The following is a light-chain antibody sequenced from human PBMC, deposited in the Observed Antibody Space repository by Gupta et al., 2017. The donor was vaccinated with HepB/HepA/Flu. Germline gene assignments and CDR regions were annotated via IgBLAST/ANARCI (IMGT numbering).Light chain of an antibody. Sequence: QSVLTQPPSASGTPGQRVTISCSGGTSNIGRNSVYWYQQFPGSAPQLLIYRDYQRPSGVPERFSGSKSGTSASLAISGLRSGDEANYYCVAWDDTRSGEVFGGGTKLTVL. CDR2: RDY. CDR1: TSNIGRNS. V-gene: IGLV1-47*01. CDR3: VAWDDTRSGEV. J-gene: IGLJ2*01.